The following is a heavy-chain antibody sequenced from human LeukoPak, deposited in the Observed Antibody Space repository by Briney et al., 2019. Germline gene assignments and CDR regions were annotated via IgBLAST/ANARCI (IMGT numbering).Heavy chain of an antibody. V-gene: IGHV3-9*01. CDR1: GFTFDDYA. D-gene: IGHD3-3*01. Sequence: GGSLRLPCAASGFTFDDYAMHWVRQAPGKGLEWVSGISWNSGSIGYADSVKGRFTISRDNAKNSLYLQMNSLRAEDTALYYCAKDRDQKYYDFWSGYLHYYYYYMDVWGKGTTVTVSS. J-gene: IGHJ6*03. CDR3: AKDRDQKYYDFWSGYLHYYYYYMDV. CDR2: ISWNSGSI.